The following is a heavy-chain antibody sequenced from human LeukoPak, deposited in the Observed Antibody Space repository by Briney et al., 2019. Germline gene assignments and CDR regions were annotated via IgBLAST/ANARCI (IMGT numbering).Heavy chain of an antibody. Sequence: PGGSLRLSCAASGFTFSSYWMTWVRQAPGKGLEWVANIKQDGSEKYYVDSVKGRFTIFRDNAKKSLYLQMNSLRGEDTALYYCARVLDSSSSRYQAFPYWGQGTLVTVS. J-gene: IGHJ4*02. CDR3: ARVLDSSSSRYQAFPY. V-gene: IGHV3-7*01. D-gene: IGHD2-15*01. CDR1: GFTFSSYW. CDR2: IKQDGSEK.